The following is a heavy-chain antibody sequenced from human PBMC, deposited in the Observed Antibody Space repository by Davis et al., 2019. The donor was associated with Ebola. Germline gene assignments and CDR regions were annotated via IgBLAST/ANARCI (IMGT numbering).Heavy chain of an antibody. V-gene: IGHV5-51*01. CDR3: ARHVADLKYCGGGSCLFFDS. Sequence: GESLKISCKGSGYSFSNFWTGWVRQMPGKGLEWMGIIYPGDSDTSYSPSFQGQVTMSADKSINTAYLQWNSLKASDTATYYCARHVADLKYCGGGSCLFFDSCGQGTLITVSS. J-gene: IGHJ4*02. D-gene: IGHD2-15*01. CDR1: GYSFSNFW. CDR2: IYPGDSDT.